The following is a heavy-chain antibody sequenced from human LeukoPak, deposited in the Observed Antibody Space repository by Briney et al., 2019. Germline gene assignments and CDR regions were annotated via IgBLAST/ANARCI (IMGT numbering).Heavy chain of an antibody. CDR1: GFTFSSYW. Sequence: GGSLRLSCAVSGFTFSSYWMHWVRQAPGKGLVWVSRIKSDGRSTSYADSVKGRFTISRDNAKNTLYLQMNSLRAEDTAMYYCASSIAAAGDYWGQGTLVTASS. D-gene: IGHD6-13*01. J-gene: IGHJ4*02. CDR2: IKSDGRST. CDR3: ASSIAAAGDY. V-gene: IGHV3-74*01.